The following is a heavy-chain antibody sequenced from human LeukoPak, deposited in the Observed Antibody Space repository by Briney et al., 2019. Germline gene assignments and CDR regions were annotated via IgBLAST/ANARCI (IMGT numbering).Heavy chain of an antibody. CDR2: TYSRSKWYN. Sequence: SQTLSLTCAISGDSVSNNSAAWNWIRQSPSRGLEWLGRTYSRSKWYNDYAVSVTSRITISPDTSKNQFSLQLKSVTPDDTAVYYCARGRSWGESGFDYWGQGTLVTVSS. J-gene: IGHJ4*02. D-gene: IGHD6-13*01. CDR1: GDSVSNNSAA. V-gene: IGHV6-1*01. CDR3: ARGRSWGESGFDY.